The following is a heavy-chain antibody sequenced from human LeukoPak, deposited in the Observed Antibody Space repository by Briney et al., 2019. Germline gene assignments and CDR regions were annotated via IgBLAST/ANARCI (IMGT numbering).Heavy chain of an antibody. Sequence: PGGSLRLSCAASGFTFDDYAMHWVRQAPGKGLEWVSLISWDGGSTYYADSVKGRFTIPRDNSKNSLYLQMNSLRAEDTALYYCAKDYCSSTSCYALDYWGQGTLVTVSS. D-gene: IGHD2-2*01. CDR1: GFTFDDYA. J-gene: IGHJ4*02. CDR2: ISWDGGST. V-gene: IGHV3-43D*04. CDR3: AKDYCSSTSCYALDY.